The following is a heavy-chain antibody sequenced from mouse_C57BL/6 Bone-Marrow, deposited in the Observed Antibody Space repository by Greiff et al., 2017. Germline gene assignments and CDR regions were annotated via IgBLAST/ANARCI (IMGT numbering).Heavy chain of an antibody. CDR3: AREDCDYDAVYFDY. CDR2: IYPRSGNT. V-gene: IGHV1-81*01. J-gene: IGHJ2*01. CDR1: GYTFTSYG. Sequence: QVQLQQSGAELARPGASVKLSCKASGYTFTSYGISWVKQRTGQGLEWIGEIYPRSGNTYYNEKFKGKATLTADKSSSTAYMELRSLTSEDSAVYFCAREDCDYDAVYFDYWGQGTTLTVSS. D-gene: IGHD2-4*01.